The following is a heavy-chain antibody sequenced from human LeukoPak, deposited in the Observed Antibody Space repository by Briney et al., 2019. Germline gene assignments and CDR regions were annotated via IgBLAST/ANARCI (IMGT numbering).Heavy chain of an antibody. J-gene: IGHJ3*02. D-gene: IGHD6-19*01. CDR2: IGTAGDT. V-gene: IGHV3-13*01. CDR1: GFTSSSYD. Sequence: PGGSLRLSCAASGFTSSSYDMHWVRQATGNGREWVSAIGTAGDTYSPATVQRRITISRENPKNSLYLQMNSLRAEDTAVYYWARDISGWGNDAFDIWGQGTMVTFSS. CDR3: ARDISGWGNDAFDI.